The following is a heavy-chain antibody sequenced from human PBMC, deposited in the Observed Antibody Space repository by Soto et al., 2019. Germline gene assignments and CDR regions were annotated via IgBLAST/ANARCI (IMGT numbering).Heavy chain of an antibody. V-gene: IGHV3-30*03. CDR3: AGGQYYFDY. CDR1: GFTFSSYG. D-gene: IGHD2-15*01. CDR2: ISYDGSNK. J-gene: IGHJ4*02. Sequence: QVQLVESGGGVVQPGRSLRLSCAASGFTFSSYGMHWVRQAPGNGLDWVALISYDGSNKYYADSVKGRFTISRDNSKHTLYLEMSSLRVEDTAVYYCAGGQYYFDYCGQGTLVSVSS.